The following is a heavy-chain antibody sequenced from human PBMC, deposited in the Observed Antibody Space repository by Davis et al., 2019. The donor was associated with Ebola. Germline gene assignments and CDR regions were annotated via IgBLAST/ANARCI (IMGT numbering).Heavy chain of an antibody. J-gene: IGHJ3*02. V-gene: IGHV1-18*01. D-gene: IGHD2-2*01. CDR2: ISAYNGNT. Sequence: ASLKVSCKASGYTFTSYGISRVRQAPGQGLEWMGWISAYNGNTNYAQKLQGRVTMTTDTSTSTAYMELRSLRSDDTAVYYCAREERADQLLFDAFDIWGQGTMVTVSS. CDR3: AREERADQLLFDAFDI. CDR1: GYTFTSYG.